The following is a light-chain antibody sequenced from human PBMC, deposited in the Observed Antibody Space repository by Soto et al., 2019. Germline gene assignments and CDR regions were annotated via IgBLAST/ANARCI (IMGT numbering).Light chain of an antibody. CDR3: QLYGSSFET. V-gene: IGKV3-20*01. Sequence: EIVLTQSPGTLSLSPGERATLSCRTSQSISDTYLAWYQQKPGRAPRLLIYGTSTRATGIPDRFSGSGSGTDFPLTIGRLEPEDFAVYFCQLYGSSFETFGQGTKLEIK. CDR2: GTS. CDR1: QSISDTY. J-gene: IGKJ2*01.